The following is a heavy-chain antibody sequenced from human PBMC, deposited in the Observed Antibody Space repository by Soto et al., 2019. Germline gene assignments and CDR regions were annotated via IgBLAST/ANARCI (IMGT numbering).Heavy chain of an antibody. J-gene: IGHJ6*02. CDR3: ARSLDYYDSSGYYQTRYYYYYGMDV. CDR1: GFTFSSYS. Sequence: PGGSLRLSCAASGFTFSSYSMNWVRQAPGKGLEWVSYISSSSSTIYYADSVKGRFTISRDNAKNSLYLQMNSLRAEDTAVYYCARSLDYYDSSGYYQTRYYYYYGMDVWGQGTTVTVSS. V-gene: IGHV3-48*01. D-gene: IGHD3-22*01. CDR2: ISSSSSTI.